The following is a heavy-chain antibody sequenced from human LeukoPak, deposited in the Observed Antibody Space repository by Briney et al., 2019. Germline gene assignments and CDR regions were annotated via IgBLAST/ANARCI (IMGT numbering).Heavy chain of an antibody. Sequence: GGSLRLSCAASGFTFSSYAMSWVRQAPGKGLEWVSAISGSGGSTYYADSVKGRFTISRDNSKNTLYLQMNSLRAEDTAVYYCAKDPFAYCGGDCYAYYFDYWGQETLVTVSS. V-gene: IGHV3-23*01. CDR1: GFTFSSYA. CDR2: ISGSGGST. CDR3: AKDPFAYCGGDCYAYYFDY. D-gene: IGHD2-21*02. J-gene: IGHJ4*02.